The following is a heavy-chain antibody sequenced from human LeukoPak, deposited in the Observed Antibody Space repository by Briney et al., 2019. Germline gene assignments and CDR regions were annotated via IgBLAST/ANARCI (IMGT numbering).Heavy chain of an antibody. Sequence: AASVKVSCKASGYTFTSYGVSWVRQAPGQGLEWMGWISAYNGNTNYAQKLQGRVTMTTDTSTSTAYMELRSLRSDDTAVYYCARRGESRRMYYFDYWGQGTLVTVSS. J-gene: IGHJ4*02. CDR2: ISAYNGNT. V-gene: IGHV1-18*04. D-gene: IGHD2-21*01. CDR3: ARRGESRRMYYFDY. CDR1: GYTFTSYG.